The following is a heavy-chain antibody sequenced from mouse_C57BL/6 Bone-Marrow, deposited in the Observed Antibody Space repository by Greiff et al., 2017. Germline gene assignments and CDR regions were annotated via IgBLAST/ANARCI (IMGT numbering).Heavy chain of an antibody. V-gene: IGHV14-4*01. D-gene: IGHD1-1*01. CDR3: TPYYYGSRDWYFDG. CDR1: GFNIKDDY. CDR2: IAPANGDT. Sequence: EVQLQQSGAELVRPGASVKLSCTASGFNIKDDYMHWVKQRPEQGLEWIGWIAPANGDTAYAAKFQGKATITADTSSNTAYLQLSSLTSEDTAVYYCTPYYYGSRDWYFDGWGTGTTVTVAA. J-gene: IGHJ1*03.